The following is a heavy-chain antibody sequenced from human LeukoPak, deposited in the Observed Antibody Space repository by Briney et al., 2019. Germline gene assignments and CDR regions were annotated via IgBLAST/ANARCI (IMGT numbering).Heavy chain of an antibody. CDR2: ISSSGSTI. V-gene: IGHV3-11*01. D-gene: IGHD3-3*01. CDR3: ARSYDFCSGYWGAFGDY. CDR1: GFTFSDYY. J-gene: IGHJ4*02. Sequence: KPVGTLRLSSAASGFTFSDYYMSWIRQAPGQELKGGSYISSSGSTIYYADSVTGRFNISRDNAKNSLDLQMTRLRAEDRAVYYCARSYDFCSGYWGAFGDYWGQGALVTVSS.